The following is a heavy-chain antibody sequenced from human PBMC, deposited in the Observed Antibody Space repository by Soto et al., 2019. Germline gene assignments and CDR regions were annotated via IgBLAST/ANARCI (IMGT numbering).Heavy chain of an antibody. CDR1: GFTFSDHY. J-gene: IGHJ4*02. D-gene: IGHD3-10*01. CDR3: ASDPYYYASYY. V-gene: IGHV3-11*01. Sequence: QVQMVESGGGLVKPGGPLRLSCAASGFTFSDHYMTWIRQSPGEGLEWVSYISSDSSTIYYTDSVQDRFTVPRDNAKNSVYVPMNSLRAEDTAVYYCASDPYYYASYYWGKGTPVTVSS. CDR2: ISSDSSTI.